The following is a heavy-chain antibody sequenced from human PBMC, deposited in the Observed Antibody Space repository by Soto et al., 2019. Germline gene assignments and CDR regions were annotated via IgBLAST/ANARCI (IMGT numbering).Heavy chain of an antibody. J-gene: IGHJ6*02. CDR2: ISGSGGST. D-gene: IGHD2-8*01. Sequence: GGSLRLSCAASGFTFSSYAMSWVRQAPGKGLEWVSAISGSGGSTYYADSVKGRFTISRDNSKNTLYLQMNSLRAEDTAVYYCAKDQGYCTNGVCYGPYYYYGMGVWGQGTTVTVSS. V-gene: IGHV3-23*01. CDR3: AKDQGYCTNGVCYGPYYYYGMGV. CDR1: GFTFSSYA.